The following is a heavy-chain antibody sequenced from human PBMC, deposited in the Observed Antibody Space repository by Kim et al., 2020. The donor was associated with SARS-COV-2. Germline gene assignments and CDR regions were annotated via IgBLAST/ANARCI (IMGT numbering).Heavy chain of an antibody. J-gene: IGHJ4*02. Sequence: SVKGRFTITRDNAKNSLYLQMNSLRAEDTAVYYCARDRLTMVRGVIGGYWGQGTLVTVSS. CDR3: ARDRLTMVRGVIGGY. D-gene: IGHD3-10*01. V-gene: IGHV3-21*01.